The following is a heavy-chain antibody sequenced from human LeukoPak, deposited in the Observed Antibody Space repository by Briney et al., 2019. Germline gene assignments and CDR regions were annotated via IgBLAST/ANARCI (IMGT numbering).Heavy chain of an antibody. Sequence: ASVKVSCKASGYTFTSYYIHWVRQAPGQGLEWMGIINPSGGSTSYAQKFQGRVTMTRDTSTSTVYMELSSLRSEDTAVYYCARDPLGAIFGENHYYYGMDVWGQGTTVTVSS. V-gene: IGHV1-46*01. CDR2: INPSGGST. D-gene: IGHD3-3*01. CDR1: GYTFTSYY. J-gene: IGHJ6*02. CDR3: ARDPLGAIFGENHYYYGMDV.